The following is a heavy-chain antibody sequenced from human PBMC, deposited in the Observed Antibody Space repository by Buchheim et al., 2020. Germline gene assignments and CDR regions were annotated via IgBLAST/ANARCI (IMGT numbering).Heavy chain of an antibody. CDR3: ATQWELLAPPYY. CDR1: GFTFSSYS. J-gene: IGHJ4*02. Sequence: EVQLVESGGGLVQPGGSLRLSCAASGFTFSSYSMNWVRQAPGKGLEWVSYISSSSSTIYYADSVKGRFTISRDNAKNSLYPQMNSLRAEDTAVYYCATQWELLAPPYYWGQGTL. D-gene: IGHD1-26*01. CDR2: ISSSSSTI. V-gene: IGHV3-48*01.